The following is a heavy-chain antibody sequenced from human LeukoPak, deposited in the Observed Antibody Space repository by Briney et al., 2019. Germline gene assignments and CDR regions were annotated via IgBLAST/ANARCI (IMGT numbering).Heavy chain of an antibody. CDR2: IYYSGST. D-gene: IGHD3-10*01. CDR3: ARQHLRGAGRGLYFSSPPPNAYYFDY. CDR1: GGSISSSSYY. V-gene: IGHV4-39*01. Sequence: SETLSLTRTVSGGSISSSSYYWGWIRQPPGKGLEWIGSIYYSGSTYYNPSLKSRVTISVDTSKNQFSLKLSSATAADTAVYYCARQHLRGAGRGLYFSSPPPNAYYFDYWGQGTLVTVSS. J-gene: IGHJ4*02.